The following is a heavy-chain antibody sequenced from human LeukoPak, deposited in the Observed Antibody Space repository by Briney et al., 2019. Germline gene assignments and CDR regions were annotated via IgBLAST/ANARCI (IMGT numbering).Heavy chain of an antibody. CDR3: ARVLSRWLQLHYFDY. Sequence: GASVKVSCKASGHTFTGYYMHWVRQAPGQGLEWMGWINPNSGGTNYAQKFQGRVTMTRDTSISTAYMELSRLRSDDTAVYYCARVLSRWLQLHYFDYWGQGTLVTVSS. CDR2: INPNSGGT. J-gene: IGHJ4*02. V-gene: IGHV1-2*02. CDR1: GHTFTGYY. D-gene: IGHD5-24*01.